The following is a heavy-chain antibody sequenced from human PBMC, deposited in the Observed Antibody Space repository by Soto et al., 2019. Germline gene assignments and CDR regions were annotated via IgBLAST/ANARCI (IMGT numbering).Heavy chain of an antibody. CDR3: AREDDGGDRDYYGLDV. D-gene: IGHD2-21*02. CDR1: GGSISTDHYH. CDR2: IHYSGSI. Sequence: QVQLQESGPGLVRPSQTLSLTYTVSGGSISTDHYHWTWIRQAPGKGLEWIGYIHYSGSIQFNPSLQSRVSMSVDTSKNLFSLRLSSVTAADTAVYFCAREDDGGDRDYYGLDVWGQGTTVTVSS. J-gene: IGHJ6*02. V-gene: IGHV4-30-4*01.